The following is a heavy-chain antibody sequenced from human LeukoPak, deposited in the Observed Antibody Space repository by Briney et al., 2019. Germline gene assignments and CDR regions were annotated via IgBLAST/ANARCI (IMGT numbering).Heavy chain of an antibody. V-gene: IGHV3-66*01. Sequence: GGSLRLSCAGSGFTFSNSWMGWVREAPGKGLEWVSVIYSGGSTYYADPVKGRFTISRDNSKNTLYLQMNSLRAEDTAVYYCARENPYGGKAHFDYWGQGTLVTVSS. CDR1: GFTFSNSW. J-gene: IGHJ4*02. CDR3: ARENPYGGKAHFDY. CDR2: IYSGGST. D-gene: IGHD4-23*01.